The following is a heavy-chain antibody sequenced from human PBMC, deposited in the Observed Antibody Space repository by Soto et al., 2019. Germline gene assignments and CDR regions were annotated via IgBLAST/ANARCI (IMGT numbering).Heavy chain of an antibody. D-gene: IGHD3-22*01. V-gene: IGHV1-3*01. CDR2: INAGNGNT. J-gene: IGHJ4*02. CDR3: ARSHRDQWLLRH. Sequence: ASVKVSCKASGYNFTRHLIEWVRQAPGQRLEWLGWINAGNGNTKYSQNSQGRITFSRDTSASTAYMELSSLRSEDTAVYYCARSHRDQWLLRHWGQGTLVTVSS. CDR1: GYNFTRHL.